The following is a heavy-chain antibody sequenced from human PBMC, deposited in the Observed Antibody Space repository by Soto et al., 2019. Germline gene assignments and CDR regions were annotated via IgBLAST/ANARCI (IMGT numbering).Heavy chain of an antibody. Sequence: QVQLQESGPGLVKPSQTLSLTCTVSGGSISSGGYYWRWIRQHPGKGLEWIGYIYYSGSTYYNPSLKSRVTISVDTSKNQFSLKLSSVTAADTAVYYCAREPPPDMAAAGIVDYWGQGTLVTVSS. CDR2: IYYSGST. J-gene: IGHJ4*02. D-gene: IGHD6-13*01. V-gene: IGHV4-31*03. CDR3: AREPPPDMAAAGIVDY. CDR1: GGSISSGGYY.